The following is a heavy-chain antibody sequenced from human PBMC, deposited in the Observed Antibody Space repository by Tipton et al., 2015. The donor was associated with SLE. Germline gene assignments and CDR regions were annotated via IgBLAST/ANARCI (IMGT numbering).Heavy chain of an antibody. CDR2: IYGSGNS. CDR1: GYSISSGYY. CDR3: ARGAKERITLVRVRPYYFDY. D-gene: IGHD3-10*01. V-gene: IGHV4-38-2*01. J-gene: IGHJ4*01. Sequence: TLSLTCAVSGYSISSGYYWVWIRQPPGKGLEWIGSIYGSGNSYYNPSLRSRVTISVDTSKNQLSLKLTSVTAADTSVYYCARGAKERITLVRVRPYYFDYWGQGSLVTVSS.